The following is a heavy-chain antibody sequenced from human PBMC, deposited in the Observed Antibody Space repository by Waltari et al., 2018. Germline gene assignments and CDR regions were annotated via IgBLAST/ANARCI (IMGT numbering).Heavy chain of an antibody. CDR3: ARDMRSSPVYNWFDP. V-gene: IGHV4-59*01. Sequence: QVQLQESGPGLVKPSETLSLTCTVSGGSISSYYWSWIRQPPGKGLEWIGYIYYSGSTNYNPSRKSRVTISVDTAKNQFSLKLSSVTAADTAVYYCARDMRSSPVYNWFDPWGQGTLVTVSS. CDR1: GGSISSYY. J-gene: IGHJ5*02. CDR2: IYYSGST. D-gene: IGHD6-6*01.